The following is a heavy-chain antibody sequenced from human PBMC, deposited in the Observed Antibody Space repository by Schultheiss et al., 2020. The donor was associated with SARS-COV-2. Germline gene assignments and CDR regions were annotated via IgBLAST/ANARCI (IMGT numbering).Heavy chain of an antibody. CDR3: AKEEEEGSIAARRGFNY. CDR2: ISWNSGSI. V-gene: IGHV3-9*01. Sequence: GGSLRLSCAASGFTFDDYAMHWVRQAPGKGLEWVSGISWNSGSIGYADSVKGRFTISRDNSKNTLYLQMNSLRAEDTAVYYCAKEEEEGSIAARRGFNYWGQGTLVTVSS. D-gene: IGHD6-6*01. J-gene: IGHJ4*02. CDR1: GFTFDDYA.